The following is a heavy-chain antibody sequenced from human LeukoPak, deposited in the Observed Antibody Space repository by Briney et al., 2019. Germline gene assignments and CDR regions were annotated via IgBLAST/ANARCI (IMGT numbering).Heavy chain of an antibody. CDR1: GYTFTGYY. D-gene: IGHD6-19*01. CDR2: INPNSGGT. Sequence: ASVKVSCKASGYTFTGYYMHWVRQAPGQGLEWMRRINPNSGGTNYAQKFQGRVTMTRDTSISTAYMELSRLRSDDTAVYYCARSHSSGWTDFDYWGQGTLVTVSS. J-gene: IGHJ4*02. V-gene: IGHV1-2*06. CDR3: ARSHSSGWTDFDY.